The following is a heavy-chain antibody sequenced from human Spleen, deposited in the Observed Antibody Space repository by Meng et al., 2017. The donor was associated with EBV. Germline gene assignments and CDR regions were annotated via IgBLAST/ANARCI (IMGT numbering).Heavy chain of an antibody. CDR2: INGGSGNT. Sequence: QVQLVQSGGEVKKPGASVKVSCKASGYTFTSYAMHWVRQAPGQRLEWMGWINGGSGNTKYSQKFQGRVTITRDTSASTVYMELSSLRSEESAVYYCARSIDSGVFDPWGQGTLVTVSS. D-gene: IGHD1-26*01. CDR3: ARSIDSGVFDP. V-gene: IGHV1-3*01. J-gene: IGHJ5*02. CDR1: GYTFTSYA.